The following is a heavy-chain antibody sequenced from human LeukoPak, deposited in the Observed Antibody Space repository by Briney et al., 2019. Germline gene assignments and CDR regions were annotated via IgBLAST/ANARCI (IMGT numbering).Heavy chain of an antibody. V-gene: IGHV4-4*09. D-gene: IGHD6-19*01. J-gene: IGHJ4*02. CDR1: GASMSSNY. CDR3: ASTRRAAVAGRFDS. CDR2: EYHSGNT. Sequence: ETLSLTCNVSGASMSSNYWSWIRQPPGKGLEWIGYEYHSGNTKYSPSLESRVTMSVDESKNQFPLRVHFVSAADTAVYYCASTRRAAVAGRFDSWGQGTLVTVSS.